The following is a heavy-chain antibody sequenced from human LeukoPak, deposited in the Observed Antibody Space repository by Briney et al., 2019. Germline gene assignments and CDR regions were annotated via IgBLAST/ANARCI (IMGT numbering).Heavy chain of an antibody. CDR1: GFTFSSYA. Sequence: GGSLRLSCAASGFTFSSYAMHWVRQAPGKGLEWVAVISYDGSNKYYADSVKGRFTISRDKSKNMFYLQMSSLRVEDTAVYYCAKQGDEYSPELDYWGQGTLLIVSS. V-gene: IGHV3-30*04. D-gene: IGHD6-6*01. J-gene: IGHJ4*02. CDR2: ISYDGSNK. CDR3: AKQGDEYSPELDY.